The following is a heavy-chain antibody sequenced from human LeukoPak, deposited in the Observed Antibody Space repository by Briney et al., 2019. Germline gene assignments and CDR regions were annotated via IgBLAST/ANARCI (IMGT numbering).Heavy chain of an antibody. Sequence: SETLSLTCTVSGGSISSYYWSWIRQPAGKGLDWIGRIYTGESTNYSPSLKSRVTMSVDTSKNQFSLKLSSVTAADTAVYYCARERGASTDRAFDIWGQGTMVTVSS. D-gene: IGHD2-15*01. CDR3: ARERGASTDRAFDI. J-gene: IGHJ3*02. CDR1: GGSISSYY. CDR2: IYTGEST. V-gene: IGHV4-4*07.